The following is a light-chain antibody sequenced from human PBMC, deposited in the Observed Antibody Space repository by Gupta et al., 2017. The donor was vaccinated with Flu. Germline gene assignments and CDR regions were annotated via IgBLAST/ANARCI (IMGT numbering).Light chain of an antibody. V-gene: IGLV1-40*01. CDR2: GNS. CDR3: QSYDSSLSVV. CDR1: SSNIGAGYD. J-gene: IGLJ2*01. Sequence: QSVLTQPPSVSGAPGQRVTISCTGSSSNIGAGYDVPWYQQLPGTAPKLLIYGNSNRPSGVPDRFSGSKSGTSASLAITGLQAEDEADYYCQSYDSSLSVVFGGGIKLTVL.